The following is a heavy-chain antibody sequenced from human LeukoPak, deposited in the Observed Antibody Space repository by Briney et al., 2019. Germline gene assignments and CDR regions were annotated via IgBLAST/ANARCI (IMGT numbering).Heavy chain of an antibody. Sequence: GGSLRLSCAASGFTFSNYAMHWVRQAPGKGLEWVAVVSSDGNSKYYADSMKGRFTISRDNSKNTLYLQINSLRADDTAVFYCAKDGGRAAAGTVDSWGQGALVTVSS. V-gene: IGHV3-30*18. CDR1: GFTFSNYA. CDR3: AKDGGRAAAGTVDS. CDR2: VSSDGNSK. D-gene: IGHD6-13*01. J-gene: IGHJ4*02.